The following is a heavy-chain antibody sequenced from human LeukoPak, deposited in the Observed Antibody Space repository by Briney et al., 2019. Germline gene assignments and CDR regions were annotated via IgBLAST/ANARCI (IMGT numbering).Heavy chain of an antibody. J-gene: IGHJ4*02. V-gene: IGHV3-23*01. CDR3: AKVPSDVAY. CDR1: GFTFSSYG. CDR2: IGSGGSTT. Sequence: GGSLILSCAASGFTFSSYGMSWVRQAPGKGLEWVSAIGSGGSTTYYADSVKGRFTISRDNSKNTLYLQMNSLRAEDTAIYYCAKVPSDVAYWGQGTLVTVSS. D-gene: IGHD5-12*01.